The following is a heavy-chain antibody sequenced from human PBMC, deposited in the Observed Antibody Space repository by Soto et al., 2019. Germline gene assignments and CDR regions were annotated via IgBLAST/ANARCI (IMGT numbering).Heavy chain of an antibody. Sequence: SGPTLVNPTQTLTLTYTLSGFSLSTTGVGVGWIRQPPGKALEWLALIYWDDDKRYSPSLKSRLTITKDNSKNEVILTMTNLDPVDTATYYCAQSLLFYFLGRQRANYFHPCGQGTLVTVSS. V-gene: IGHV2-5*02. CDR1: GFSLSTTGVG. J-gene: IGHJ5*02. CDR2: IYWDDDK. CDR3: AQSLLFYFLGRQRANYFHP. D-gene: IGHD3-16*01.